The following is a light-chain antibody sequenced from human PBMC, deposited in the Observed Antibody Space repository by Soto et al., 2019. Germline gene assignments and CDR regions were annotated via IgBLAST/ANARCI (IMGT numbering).Light chain of an antibody. J-gene: IGKJ2*01. V-gene: IGKV3-15*01. Sequence: EIVMAQSPATLSVSPGERATLSCRASQSVSRSLAWYQQKPGQAPRLLIYGASTRATGIPARFSGSGSGTEFTLTVSSLQSEDFAVYYCQQYHNWPPKYTFGQGTKLEIK. CDR1: QSVSRS. CDR2: GAS. CDR3: QQYHNWPPKYT.